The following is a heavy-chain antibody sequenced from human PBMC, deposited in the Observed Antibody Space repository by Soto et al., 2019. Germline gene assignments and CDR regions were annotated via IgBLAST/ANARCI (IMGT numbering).Heavy chain of an antibody. CDR1: GYTFTGYY. CDR3: ARDQGYSSGWYVFDY. Sequence: GASVKVSCKASGYTFTGYYMHWVRQAPGQGLGWMGWINPNSGGTNYAQKFQGRVTMTRDTSISTAYMELSRLRSDDTAVYYCARDQGYSSGWYVFDYWGQGTLVTVSS. D-gene: IGHD6-19*01. CDR2: INPNSGGT. V-gene: IGHV1-2*02. J-gene: IGHJ4*02.